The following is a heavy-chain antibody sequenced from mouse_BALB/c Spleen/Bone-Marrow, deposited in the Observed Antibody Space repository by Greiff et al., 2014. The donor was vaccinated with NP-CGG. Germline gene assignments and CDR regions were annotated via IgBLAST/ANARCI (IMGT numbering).Heavy chain of an antibody. Sequence: SGPELVKPGASMKISHKASGYSFTGYTMNWVKQSHGKSLEWIGLINPYSGGTSYNQKFKGKATLTVDKSSSTAYMELLSLTSEDSAVYYCARDYCGSSYGFAYWGQGTLVTVSA. D-gene: IGHD1-1*01. CDR1: GYSFTGYT. J-gene: IGHJ3*01. V-gene: IGHV1-18*01. CDR3: ARDYCGSSYGFAY. CDR2: INPYSGGT.